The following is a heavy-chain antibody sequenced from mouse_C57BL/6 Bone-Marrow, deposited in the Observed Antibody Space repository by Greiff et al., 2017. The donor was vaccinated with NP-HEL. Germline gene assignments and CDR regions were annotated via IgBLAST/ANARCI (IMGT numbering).Heavy chain of an antibody. CDR2: ISDGGSYT. CDR1: GFTFSSYA. D-gene: IGHD1-1*01. V-gene: IGHV5-4*03. Sequence: DVKLVESGGGLVKPGGSLKLSCAASGFTFSSYAMSWVRQTPEKRLEWVATISDGGSYTYYPDNVKGRFTISRDNAKNNLYLQMSHLKSEDTAMYYCARYYYCSSYFDYGGQGTTLTVSA. CDR3: ARYYYCSSYFDY. J-gene: IGHJ2*01.